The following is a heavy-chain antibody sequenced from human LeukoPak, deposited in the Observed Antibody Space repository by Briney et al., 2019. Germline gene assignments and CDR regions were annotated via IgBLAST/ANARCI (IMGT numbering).Heavy chain of an antibody. Sequence: GGSLRLSCTASGFTFGDYAMSWFRQAPGKGLEWVGFIRSKAYGGTTEYAASVKGRFTISRDDPKSIAYLQMNSLKTEDTAVYYCTRDGIAAAGTGDYWGQGTLVTVSS. J-gene: IGHJ4*02. CDR2: IRSKAYGGTT. CDR3: TRDGIAAAGTGDY. D-gene: IGHD6-13*01. V-gene: IGHV3-49*03. CDR1: GFTFGDYA.